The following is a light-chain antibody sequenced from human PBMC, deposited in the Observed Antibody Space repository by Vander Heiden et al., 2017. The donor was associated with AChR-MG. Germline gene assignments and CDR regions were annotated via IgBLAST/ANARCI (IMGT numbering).Light chain of an antibody. Sequence: DIQMTQSPSSLSASVGDRVTITCQASQDIGNYLNWYQQKPGKAPKRLIYDASNFETGVPSRCSGSGSGTDFTFTISSLQPEDIATYYCQQYDNLPPFTFGHGTKVDIK. CDR3: QQYDNLPPFT. J-gene: IGKJ3*01. CDR2: DAS. CDR1: QDIGNY. V-gene: IGKV1-33*01.